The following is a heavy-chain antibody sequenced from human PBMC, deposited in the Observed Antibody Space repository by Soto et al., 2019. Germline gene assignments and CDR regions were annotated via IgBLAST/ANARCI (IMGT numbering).Heavy chain of an antibody. J-gene: IGHJ4*02. D-gene: IGHD1-26*01. CDR3: ATQGELGTFDY. CDR2: ISYDGSNK. Sequence: QGQLVESGGVVVQPVRSLRLSCAASGFTFSSYGMHWVRQAPGKGLEGVAVISYDGSNKDYADSVKGRFTISRDNSKNPMYLQMNRRRAEATAVDSWATQGELGTFDYWGQGTLVTVSS. V-gene: IGHV3-30*03. CDR1: GFTFSSYG.